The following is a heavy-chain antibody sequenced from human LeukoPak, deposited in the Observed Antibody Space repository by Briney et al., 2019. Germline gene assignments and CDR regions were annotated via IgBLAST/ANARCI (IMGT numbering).Heavy chain of an antibody. D-gene: IGHD6-6*01. CDR2: MNPNSGGT. CDR3: AREYEYSNSN. V-gene: IGHV1-2*02. CDR1: GYSFSGYY. J-gene: IGHJ4*02. Sequence: ASVKVSCKASGYSFSGYYIHWVRQAPGQGLEWMGWMNPNSGGTNYAQKFQGRGTMTRNTSISTAYMEVSSLRSDDTAMYYCAREYEYSNSNWGQGTLVTVSS.